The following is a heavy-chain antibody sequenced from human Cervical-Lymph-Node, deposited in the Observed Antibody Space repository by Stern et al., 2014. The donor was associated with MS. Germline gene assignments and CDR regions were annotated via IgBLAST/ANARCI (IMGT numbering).Heavy chain of an antibody. CDR1: GDTFSSYA. V-gene: IGHV1-69*01. D-gene: IGHD1-1*01. CDR2: IVPIFGTA. J-gene: IGHJ6*02. Sequence: HVQLGQSGAEVKKPGSSVKVSCKTSGDTFSSYAISWVRQGPGQGLEWMGGIVPIFGTATYAEKFQGRVTITEDVSTNTAYMELSRLGSDDTAVYYCARDSTTGMDVWGQGTTVTVSS. CDR3: ARDSTTGMDV.